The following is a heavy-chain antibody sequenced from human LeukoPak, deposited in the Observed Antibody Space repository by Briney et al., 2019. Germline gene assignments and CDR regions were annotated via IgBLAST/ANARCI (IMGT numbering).Heavy chain of an antibody. D-gene: IGHD6-6*01. CDR3: AREYTAARLGVDY. CDR1: GFTFSSYW. V-gene: IGHV3-7*01. Sequence: GGPLRLSCAASGFTFSSYWMSWVRQAPGKGLEWVANIKQDGSEKYYVDSVKGRFTISRDNAKNSLYLQMNSLRAEDTAVYYCAREYTAARLGVDYWGQGTLVTVSS. J-gene: IGHJ4*02. CDR2: IKQDGSEK.